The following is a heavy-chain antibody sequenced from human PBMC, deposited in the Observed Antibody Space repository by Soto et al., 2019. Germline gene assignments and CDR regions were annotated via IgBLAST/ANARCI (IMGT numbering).Heavy chain of an antibody. D-gene: IGHD2-2*01. CDR1: GYTFTGYY. CDR2: INPNSGGT. V-gene: IGHV1-2*02. J-gene: IGHJ4*02. CDR3: ARDSWRGSTSCSN. Sequence: GASVKVSCKASGYTFTGYYMHWVRQAPGQGLEWMGWINPNSGGTNYAQKFQGRVTMTRDTSISTAYMELSRLRSDDTAVYYCARDSWRGSTSCSNWGQGTLVTVSS.